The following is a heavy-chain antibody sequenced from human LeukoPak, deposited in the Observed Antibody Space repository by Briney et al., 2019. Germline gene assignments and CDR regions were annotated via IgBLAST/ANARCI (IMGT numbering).Heavy chain of an antibody. CDR3: ARVAWNYQGYFQH. J-gene: IGHJ1*01. Sequence: GGSLRLSCAASGFTFSSYSMNWVRQAPGKGLEWVSSISSSSSYIYYADSVKGRFTISRDNAKNSLYLQMNNLRAEDTAVYYCARVAWNYQGYFQHWGQGTLVTVSS. CDR1: GFTFSSYS. V-gene: IGHV3-21*01. D-gene: IGHD1-7*01. CDR2: ISSSSSYI.